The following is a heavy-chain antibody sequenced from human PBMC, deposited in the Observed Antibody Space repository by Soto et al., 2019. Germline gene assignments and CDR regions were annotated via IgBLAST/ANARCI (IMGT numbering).Heavy chain of an antibody. CDR2: IYYSGST. CDR1: GGSLSSGDYY. CDR3: ARAPRYYGSGSYTANAFDI. V-gene: IGHV4-30-4*01. Sequence: SETLSLTCTVSGGSLSSGDYYWSWIRQPPGKGLEWIGYIYYSGSTYYNPSLKSRVTISVDTSKNQFSLKLSSVTAADTAVYYCARAPRYYGSGSYTANAFDIWGQGTMVTVSS. J-gene: IGHJ3*02. D-gene: IGHD3-10*01.